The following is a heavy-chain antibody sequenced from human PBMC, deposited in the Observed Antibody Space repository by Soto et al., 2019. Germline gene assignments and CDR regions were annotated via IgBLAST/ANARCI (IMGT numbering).Heavy chain of an antibody. V-gene: IGHV4-59*01. J-gene: IGHJ4*02. CDR3: ARSHSDSSGYYVVAYFDY. D-gene: IGHD3-22*01. CDR2: MYNSGST. Sequence: PSETLSLTCTVSGGSISSYYWSWIRQPPGKGLEWIGYMYNSGSTNYNPSLKSRVTISVDTSKNQFSLKLSSVTAADTAVYYCARSHSDSSGYYVVAYFDYWGQGTLVTVS. CDR1: GGSISSYY.